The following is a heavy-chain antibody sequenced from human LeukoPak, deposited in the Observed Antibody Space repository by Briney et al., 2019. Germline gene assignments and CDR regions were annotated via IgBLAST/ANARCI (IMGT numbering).Heavy chain of an antibody. V-gene: IGHV4-39*01. J-gene: IGHJ4*02. CDR3: ARLRSAYSVYGCVDY. CDR1: GRTINNSDSY. CDR2: IYYTGST. Sequence: SETLSLTCTVSGRTINNSDSYWAWIRQPPGKGLEWIGSIYYTGSTYDKTSLKSRVTMSVDTSNNLISLKSKSVTAADAALYYCARLRSAYSVYGCVDYWGQGTLVTVS. D-gene: IGHD5/OR15-5a*01.